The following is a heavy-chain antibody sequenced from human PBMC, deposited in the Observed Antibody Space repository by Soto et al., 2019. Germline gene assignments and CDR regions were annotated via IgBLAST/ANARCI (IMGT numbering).Heavy chain of an antibody. V-gene: IGHV4-39*01. D-gene: IGHD2-2*03. J-gene: IGHJ5*02. Sequence: QLQLQESGPGLVKPSETLSLTCTVSGGSISSSSYYWGWIRQPPGKGLEWVGSIFYSGSTYYNPSLKIRVTISVDTSKNQFSLKLSSVTAADTAVYYCARHGYSSSWFLPWGQGTLVTVSS. CDR1: GGSISSSSYY. CDR2: IFYSGST. CDR3: ARHGYSSSWFLP.